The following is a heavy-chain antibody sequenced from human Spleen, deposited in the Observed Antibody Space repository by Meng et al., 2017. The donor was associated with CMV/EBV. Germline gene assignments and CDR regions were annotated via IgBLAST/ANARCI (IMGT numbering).Heavy chain of an antibody. J-gene: IGHJ6*02. CDR3: AKDARSSTRYLGYAMDV. D-gene: IGHD1-26*01. V-gene: IGHV3-53*01. CDR2: IYGGGSA. Sequence: GESLKISCAASGFSVSHIYMSWVRQAPGKGLEWVSVIYGGGSAYYADSVEGRFTISRDNFKNTLYLQMNSLRAEDTAVYYCAKDARSSTRYLGYAMDVWGLGTTVTVSS. CDR1: GFSVSHIY.